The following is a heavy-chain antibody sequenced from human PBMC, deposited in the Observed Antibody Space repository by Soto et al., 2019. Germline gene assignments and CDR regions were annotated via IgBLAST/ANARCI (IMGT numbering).Heavy chain of an antibody. Sequence: EVQLVESGGSLIQAGEAPRLSCGASGFPFGPFHIHWVRQAPGEGLEWGSHINGDGTTTVYAGSVKGRFTLSRDNAKNTLYLQITSLRAEDTAVYYCARDRGYPDSFDIWGQGTMVTVSS. CDR1: GFPFGPFH. V-gene: IGHV3-74*01. CDR3: ARDRGYPDSFDI. J-gene: IGHJ3*02. D-gene: IGHD2-2*01. CDR2: INGDGTTT.